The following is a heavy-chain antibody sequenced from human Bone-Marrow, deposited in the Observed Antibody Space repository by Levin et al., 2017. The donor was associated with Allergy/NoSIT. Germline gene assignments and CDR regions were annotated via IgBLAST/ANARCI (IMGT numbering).Heavy chain of an antibody. J-gene: IGHJ4*02. D-gene: IGHD6-13*01. Sequence: TGGSLRLSCAASGFTFAAYAMPWVRQAPGKGLEWVSGSSWNSGSIGYADSVKGRFTISRDNARNSLYLQMNSLRSEDTALYYCAKAGGYSSSGHLDYWGQGTLVTVSS. CDR1: GFTFAAYA. CDR3: AKAGGYSSSGHLDY. V-gene: IGHV3-9*01. CDR2: SSWNSGSI.